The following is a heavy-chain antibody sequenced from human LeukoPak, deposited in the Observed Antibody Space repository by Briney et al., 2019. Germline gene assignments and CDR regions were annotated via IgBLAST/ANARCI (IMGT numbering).Heavy chain of an antibody. V-gene: IGHV3-66*01. D-gene: IGHD6-19*01. J-gene: IGHJ4*02. CDR1: GFTFSSYW. Sequence: GGSLRLSCAASGFTFSSYWMSWVRQAPGKGLEWVSVIYSGGSTYYADSVKGRFTISRDNSKNTLYLQMNSLRAEATAVYYCARARIAVAGNSFDYWGQGTLVTVSS. CDR2: IYSGGST. CDR3: ARARIAVAGNSFDY.